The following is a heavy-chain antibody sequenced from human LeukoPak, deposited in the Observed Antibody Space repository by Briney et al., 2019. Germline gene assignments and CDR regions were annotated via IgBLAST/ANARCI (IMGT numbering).Heavy chain of an antibody. CDR2: IYYSGST. V-gene: IGHV4-59*01. D-gene: IGHD3-10*01. CDR1: GGSISSYY. Sequence: PSETLSLTCTVSGGSISSYYWSWIRQPPGKGLEWLGYIYYSGSTNYNPSLKSRVTISVDTSKNQFSLKLSSVTAADTAVYYCARDYYGSGSYLDYWGQGTLVTVSS. CDR3: ARDYYGSGSYLDY. J-gene: IGHJ4*02.